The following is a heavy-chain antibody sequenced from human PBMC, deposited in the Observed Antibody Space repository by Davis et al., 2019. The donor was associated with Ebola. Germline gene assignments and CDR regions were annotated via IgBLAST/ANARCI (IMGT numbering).Heavy chain of an antibody. V-gene: IGHV3-43*01. Sequence: GESLKISCAASGFTFDDYTMHWVRQAPGKGLEWVSLISWDGGSTYYADSVKGRFTISRDNSKNSLYLQMDSLRTEDTALYYCAKGQDCSSTSCQEGYYYYMDVWGKGTTVTVSS. J-gene: IGHJ6*03. CDR2: ISWDGGST. CDR1: GFTFDDYT. D-gene: IGHD2-2*01. CDR3: AKGQDCSSTSCQEGYYYYMDV.